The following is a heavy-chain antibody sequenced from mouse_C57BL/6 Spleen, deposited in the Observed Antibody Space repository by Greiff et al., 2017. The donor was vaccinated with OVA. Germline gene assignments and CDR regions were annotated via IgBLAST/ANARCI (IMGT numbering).Heavy chain of an antibody. V-gene: IGHV1-55*01. CDR3: AREGYGNYPAFDD. CDR2: IYPGSGST. D-gene: IGHD2-1*01. CDR1: GYTFTSYW. J-gene: IGHJ2*01. Sequence: QVQLQQPGAELVKPGASVKMSCKASGYTFTSYWITWVKQRPGQGLAWIGDIYPGSGSTNYNEKFKSKATLTVDTSSSTAYMLLSSLTSDDSAVYYCAREGYGNYPAFDDWGQGTTLTVSS.